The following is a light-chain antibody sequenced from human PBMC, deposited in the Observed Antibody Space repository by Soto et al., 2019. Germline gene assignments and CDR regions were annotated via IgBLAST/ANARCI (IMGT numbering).Light chain of an antibody. CDR3: QQQCSSPPIT. V-gene: IGKV3-20*01. CDR2: GAS. CDR1: QSVSSSY. J-gene: IGKJ3*01. Sequence: EIVLTQSPGTLSLSPGERATLSCRASQSVSSSYLAWYQQKPGQAPRLLIYGASSRATGIPDRFSGSGSGTDFTITISRLEPEDFAVYYCQQQCSSPPITFGPGTKVEIK.